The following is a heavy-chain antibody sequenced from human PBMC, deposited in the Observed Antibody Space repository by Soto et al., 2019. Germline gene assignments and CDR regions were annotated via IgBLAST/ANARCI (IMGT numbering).Heavy chain of an antibody. CDR3: ARLAAAGTFFDY. CDR2: IWYDGSNK. CDR1: GFTFSSYG. D-gene: IGHD6-13*01. Sequence: PVGSLRLSCAASGFTFSSYGMHWVRQAPGKGLEWVAVIWYDGSNKYYADSVKGRFTISRDNSKNTLYLQMNSLRAEDTAVYYCARLAAAGTFFDYWGQGTLVTVSS. J-gene: IGHJ4*02. V-gene: IGHV3-33*01.